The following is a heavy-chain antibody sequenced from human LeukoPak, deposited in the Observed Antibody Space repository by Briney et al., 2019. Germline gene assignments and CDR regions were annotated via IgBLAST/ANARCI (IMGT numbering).Heavy chain of an antibody. J-gene: IGHJ6*02. Sequence: GGSLRLSCAASGFTFSSYEMNWVRQSPGKGLEWVSYISSSCNTIYYADFVKGRFTISRDNAKNSLYLQMNSLRAEDTAVYYCARERPNIVATIIDYYYYGMDVWGQGTTVTVSS. D-gene: IGHD5-12*01. V-gene: IGHV3-48*03. CDR2: ISSSCNTI. CDR3: ARERPNIVATIIDYYYYGMDV. CDR1: GFTFSSYE.